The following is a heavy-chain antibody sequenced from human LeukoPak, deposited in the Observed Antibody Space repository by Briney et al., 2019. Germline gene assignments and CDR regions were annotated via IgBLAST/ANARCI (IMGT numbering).Heavy chain of an antibody. Sequence: GESLQFSCQVSGPIFTNYWIGWVRKLPGKGLEWLGIIYPADSDTTYSPSFQGQVNISADKSISTVYLQWSSLRASDTAMYYCARQSRDGSKTRGYYFDYWGQGTLVTVSS. V-gene: IGHV5-51*01. D-gene: IGHD3-10*01. CDR1: GPIFTNYW. CDR3: ARQSRDGSKTRGYYFDY. CDR2: IYPADSDT. J-gene: IGHJ4*02.